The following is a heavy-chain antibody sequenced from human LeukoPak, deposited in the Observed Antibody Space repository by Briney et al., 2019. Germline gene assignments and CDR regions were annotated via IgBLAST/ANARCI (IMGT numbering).Heavy chain of an antibody. V-gene: IGHV3-43*02. D-gene: IGHD2-2*01. CDR2: SSGDGVTT. CDR3: AKGAGYQLLYYFDS. Sequence: GSLRLSCAASGFTFDDYVMHWVRRAPGKGLEWVSLSSGDGVTTYYADSVKGRFTISRDNSKNSLYLQMNSLRTEDTALYYCAKGAGYQLLYYFDSWGQGTLVTVSS. CDR1: GFTFDDYV. J-gene: IGHJ4*02.